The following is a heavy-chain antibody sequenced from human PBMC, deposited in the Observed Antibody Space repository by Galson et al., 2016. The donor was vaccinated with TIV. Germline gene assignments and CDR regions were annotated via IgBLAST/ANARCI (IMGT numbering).Heavy chain of an antibody. CDR1: GYTFTTYW. J-gene: IGHJ4*02. Sequence: QSRAEVKKPGESLKISCKASGYTFTTYWIGWVRQMPGKGLEWMGIIYPGDSETKYSPSFEGQVTISADKSNNTAYLHWSSLKASDTAIYYCARRSTELGLDYWGQGVLVTVSS. D-gene: IGHD2/OR15-2a*01. V-gene: IGHV5-51*03. CDR3: ARRSTELGLDY. CDR2: IYPGDSET.